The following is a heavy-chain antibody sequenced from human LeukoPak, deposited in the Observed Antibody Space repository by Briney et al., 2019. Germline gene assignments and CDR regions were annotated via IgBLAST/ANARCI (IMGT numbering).Heavy chain of an antibody. CDR3: TTEDYYGSSGYSNY. CDR2: IKSKTDGGTT. Sequence: GGSLRLSCAASGFTFSNAWMNWVRQAPGKGLEWVGRIKSKTDGGTTDYAAPVKGRFTISRDDSKNTLYLQMNSLKTEDTAVYYCTTEDYYGSSGYSNYWGQGTLVTVSS. D-gene: IGHD3-22*01. V-gene: IGHV3-15*07. CDR1: GFTFSNAW. J-gene: IGHJ4*02.